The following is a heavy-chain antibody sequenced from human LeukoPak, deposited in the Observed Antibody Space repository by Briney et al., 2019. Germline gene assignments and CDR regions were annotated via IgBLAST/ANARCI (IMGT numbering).Heavy chain of an antibody. CDR1: GFTFSSYG. CDR2: ILYDGSNK. D-gene: IGHD3-10*01. CDR3: AKVAVEYYYGSGSFDY. J-gene: IGHJ4*02. V-gene: IGHV3-30*18. Sequence: GRSLRHSCAASGFTFSSYGMHWVRQAPGKGLEWVAVILYDGSNKYYADSVKGRFTISRDNSKNTLYLQMNSLRAEDTAVYYCAKVAVEYYYGSGSFDYWGQGTLVTVSS.